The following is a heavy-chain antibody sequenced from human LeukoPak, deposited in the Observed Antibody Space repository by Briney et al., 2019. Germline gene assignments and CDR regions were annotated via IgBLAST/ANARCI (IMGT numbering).Heavy chain of an antibody. Sequence: ASVKVSCKASGYTFTGYYMHWVRQAPGQGLEWMGWINPNSGGTNYAQKFQGRVTMTRDTSISTAYMELSRLRSDDTAVYYCARESSAELLWNWYFDLWGRGTLVTVSS. CDR2: INPNSGGT. D-gene: IGHD2-2*01. CDR3: ARESSAELLWNWYFDL. J-gene: IGHJ2*01. V-gene: IGHV1-2*02. CDR1: GYTFTGYY.